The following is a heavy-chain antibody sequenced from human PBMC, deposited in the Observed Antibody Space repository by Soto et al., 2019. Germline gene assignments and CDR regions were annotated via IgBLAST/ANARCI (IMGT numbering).Heavy chain of an antibody. J-gene: IGHJ4*02. V-gene: IGHV3-9*01. CDR2: ISWDSGNI. D-gene: IGHD2-2*01. Sequence: EVQLVESGGGLVQPGRSLRLSCAASSFTFGDYAMHWVRQTPGKGLEWVSCISWDSGNIVYVDSVEGRFTISRDNAKNPLFLQMNSLRPEDTAFYYCTKGYTTSCFAHFDYWGQGALVTVSS. CDR1: SFTFGDYA. CDR3: TKGYTTSCFAHFDY.